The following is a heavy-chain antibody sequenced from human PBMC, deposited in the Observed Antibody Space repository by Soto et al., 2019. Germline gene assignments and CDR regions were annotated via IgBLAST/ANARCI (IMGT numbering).Heavy chain of an antibody. CDR2: IWYDGSNK. CDR3: ARDGSGFGNHDY. D-gene: IGHD3-10*01. J-gene: IGHJ4*02. CDR1: GFTFSSYG. Sequence: QVQLVESGGGVVQPGRSLRLSCAASGFTFSSYGMHWVRQAPGKGLEWVAVIWYDGSNKYYADSVKGRFTISRDNSKNTLYLQMNSLRAEDTAVYYCARDGSGFGNHDYWGQGTLVTVSS. V-gene: IGHV3-33*01.